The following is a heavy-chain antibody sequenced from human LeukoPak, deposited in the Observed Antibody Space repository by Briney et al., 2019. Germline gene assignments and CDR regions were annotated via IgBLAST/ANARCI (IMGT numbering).Heavy chain of an antibody. V-gene: IGHV1-69*05. CDR1: GGSFSSNI. Sequence: SVTVSCKASGGSFSSNIIGWVRQAPGQGLEWTGGIFPIFGKTKYAQMFQGRVTITTDESSSTAYMELSSLRSDDTAIYYCARGWGIPAPISWFEPGGQGTLVTVSS. D-gene: IGHD2-2*01. J-gene: IGHJ5*02. CDR3: ARGWGIPAPISWFEP. CDR2: IFPIFGKT.